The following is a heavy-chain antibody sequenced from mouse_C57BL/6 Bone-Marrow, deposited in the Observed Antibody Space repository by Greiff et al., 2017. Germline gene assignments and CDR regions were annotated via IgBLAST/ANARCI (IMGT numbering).Heavy chain of an antibody. CDR3: TTFYGNYEFAY. V-gene: IGHV14-4*01. D-gene: IGHD2-1*01. J-gene: IGHJ3*01. CDR1: GFNIKDDY. CDR2: IDPENGDT. Sequence: VQLKQSGAELVRPGASVKLSCTASGFNIKDDYMHWVKQRPEQGLEWIGWIDPENGDTEYASKFQGKATITADTSSNTAYLQLSSLTSEDTAVYYCTTFYGNYEFAYWGQGTLVTVSA.